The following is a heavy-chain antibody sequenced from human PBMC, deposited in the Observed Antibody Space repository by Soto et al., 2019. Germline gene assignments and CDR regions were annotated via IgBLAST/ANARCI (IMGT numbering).Heavy chain of an antibody. Sequence: ASVKVSCKASGYSFADYHIHWVRQAPGQGLEWLGRINPKSGGTSTAQKFQGWVTMTRDRSISTVYMELTRLRSDDTAVYFCARGHSTDCSNGVCSFFYNHEMDVWGQGTTVTVSS. J-gene: IGHJ6*02. CDR2: INPKSGGT. CDR1: GYSFADYH. CDR3: ARGHSTDCSNGVCSFFYNHEMDV. V-gene: IGHV1-2*04. D-gene: IGHD2-8*01.